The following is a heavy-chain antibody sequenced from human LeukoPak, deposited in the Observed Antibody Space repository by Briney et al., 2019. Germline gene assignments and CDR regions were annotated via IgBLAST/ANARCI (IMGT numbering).Heavy chain of an antibody. V-gene: IGHV4-59*08. D-gene: IGHD4-17*01. J-gene: IGHJ6*02. Sequence: PSETLSLTCTASGGSIDTYYWNWIRQPPGKGLEWIGYIHYSGRTNYNPSLKSRVTISVDTSKNQFSLKLSSVTAADTAVYHCARHKKTDYGVPSYYYGMDVWGQGTTVTVSS. CDR1: GGSIDTYY. CDR2: IHYSGRT. CDR3: ARHKKTDYGVPSYYYGMDV.